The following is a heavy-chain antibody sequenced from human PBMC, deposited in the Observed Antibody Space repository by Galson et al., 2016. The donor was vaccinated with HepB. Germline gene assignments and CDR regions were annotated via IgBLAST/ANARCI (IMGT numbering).Heavy chain of an antibody. CDR2: IEYSGST. V-gene: IGHV4-61*01. CDR1: GGSVSSGSYY. CDR3: ARGPWMLPRGSFDI. D-gene: IGHD2-2*03. Sequence: SETLSLTCNVSGGSVSSGSYYWSWIRQSPEKGLEWMAYIEYSGSTNYNPSLKSRVTISIDTSKNKFSLRLTSMTAADTAVYYCARGPWMLPRGSFDIWGQGTTVIVS. J-gene: IGHJ3*02.